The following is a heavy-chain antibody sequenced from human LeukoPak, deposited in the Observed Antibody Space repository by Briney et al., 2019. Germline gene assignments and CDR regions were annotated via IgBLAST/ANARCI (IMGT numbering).Heavy chain of an antibody. CDR1: GFTFSSYS. D-gene: IGHD6-19*01. J-gene: IGHJ4*02. CDR2: ISGSGGST. V-gene: IGHV3-23*01. Sequence: PGGSLRLSCAASGFTFSSYSMNWVRQAPGKGLEWVSAISGSGGSTYYAGSVKGRFTISRDNSKNTLYLQMNSLRAEDTAVYYCAKTDPGIAVASFDYWGQGTLVTVSS. CDR3: AKTDPGIAVASFDY.